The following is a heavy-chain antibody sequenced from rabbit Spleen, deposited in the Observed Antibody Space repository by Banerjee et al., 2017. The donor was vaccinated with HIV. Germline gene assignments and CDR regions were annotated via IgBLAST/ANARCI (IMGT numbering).Heavy chain of an antibody. CDR2: INAITGKA. D-gene: IGHD8-1*01. CDR1: GVSFSSSSY. CDR3: ARDTGSSFSSYGMAL. V-gene: IGHV1S40*01. Sequence: QSLEESGGGLVQPGASLTLTCTASGVSFSSSSYMCWVRQAPGKGLEWIACINAITGKAVYASWAKGRFTFSKTSSTTVTLQMTSLTVADTATYFCARDTGSSFSSYGMALWGQGTLVTVS. J-gene: IGHJ6*01.